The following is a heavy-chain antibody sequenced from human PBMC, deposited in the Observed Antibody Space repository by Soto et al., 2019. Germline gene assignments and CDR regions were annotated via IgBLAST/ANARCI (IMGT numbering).Heavy chain of an antibody. J-gene: IGHJ4*02. CDR2: IYYSGST. CDR1: GGSISNRSYY. D-gene: IGHD4-4*01. V-gene: IGHV4-39*01. CDR3: ASHDYNNYGQRIDS. Sequence: PSETLSLTCTVSGGSISNRSYYWGWIRQPPGKGLEWIGSIYYSGSTYFSPSLKSRITISVDTSNNQFFLTLSSVTAPDTAVYYCASHDYNNYGQRIDSWGQGNLVTVSS.